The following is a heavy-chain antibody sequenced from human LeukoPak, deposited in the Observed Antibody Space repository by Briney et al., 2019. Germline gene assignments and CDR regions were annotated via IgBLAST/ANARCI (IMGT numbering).Heavy chain of an antibody. Sequence: ASVKVSCKASGYTFTGYYMHWVRQAPGQGLEWMGWINPNSGGTNYAQKFQGRVTMTRDTSISTAYMELSRLRSDDTAVYYCARDEQELYYYDSSGYYWPYWGQGTLVTVSS. CDR3: ARDEQELYYYDSSGYYWPY. CDR2: INPNSGGT. CDR1: GYTFTGYY. J-gene: IGHJ4*02. V-gene: IGHV1-2*02. D-gene: IGHD3-22*01.